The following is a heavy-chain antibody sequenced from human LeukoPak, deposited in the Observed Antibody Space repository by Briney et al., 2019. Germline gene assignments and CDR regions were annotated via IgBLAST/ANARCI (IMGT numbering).Heavy chain of an antibody. CDR1: GGSFSGYY. Sequence: SETLSLTCAVYGGSFSGYYWSWIRQPPGKGLGWIGEINHSGGANYNPSLQTRVTIPVATSKNQFPLTLSSVTAPDTAVYYRARRYKKRITLFGVVDQGFDYWGRGTLVTVSS. CDR3: ARRYKKRITLFGVVDQGFDY. V-gene: IGHV4-34*01. J-gene: IGHJ4*02. CDR2: INHSGGA. D-gene: IGHD3-3*01.